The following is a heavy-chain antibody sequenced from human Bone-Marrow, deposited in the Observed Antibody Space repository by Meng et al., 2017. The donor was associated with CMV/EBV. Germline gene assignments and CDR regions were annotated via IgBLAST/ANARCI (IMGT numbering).Heavy chain of an antibody. J-gene: IGHJ4*02. D-gene: IGHD3-3*01. CDR1: GFTFGDYA. CDR3: TREENDFWSGYPDRFDY. V-gene: IGHV3-49*04. Sequence: GGSLRLSCTASGFTFGDYAMSWVRQAPWKGLEWVGFIRSKAYGGTTEYAASVKGRFTISRDDSKSIAYLQMNSLKTEDTAVYYCTREENDFWSGYPDRFDYWGQGTLVTFYS. CDR2: IRSKAYGGTT.